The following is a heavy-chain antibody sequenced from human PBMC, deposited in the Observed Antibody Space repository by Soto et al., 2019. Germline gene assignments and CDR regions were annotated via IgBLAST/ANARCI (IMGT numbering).Heavy chain of an antibody. CDR1: GFTFSIYA. J-gene: IGHJ4*02. D-gene: IGHD3-10*01. CDR2: ISGNADVT. Sequence: EVQLLESGGGLVQPGGTLRLSCAASGFTFSIYAMTWVRQAPGKGLEWVSTISGNADVTYYAVSVEGRFTISRHSSDNTLYLQMNSLRAEDTAIYYCAIYPFCGGSGSDLRWGQGTLVTVSS. CDR3: AIYPFCGGSGSDLR. V-gene: IGHV3-23*01.